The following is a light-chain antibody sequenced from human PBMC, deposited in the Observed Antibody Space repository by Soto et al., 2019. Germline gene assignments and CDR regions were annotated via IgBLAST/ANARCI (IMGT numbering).Light chain of an antibody. Sequence: EIVLTQSPGTLSLSPGERATLSCRASQSVSSSYLAWYQKKPGQAPRPLIYGASSRAIGIPDRFSGSGSGTDFTLIISRLEPEDFAVYFCQQYGSSPWTFGQGTKV. CDR3: QQYGSSPWT. J-gene: IGKJ1*01. CDR1: QSVSSSY. V-gene: IGKV3-20*01. CDR2: GAS.